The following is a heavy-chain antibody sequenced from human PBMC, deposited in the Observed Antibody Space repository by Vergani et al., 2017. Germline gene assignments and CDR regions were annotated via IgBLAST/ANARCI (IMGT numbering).Heavy chain of an antibody. Sequence: QVQLQQWGAGLLKPSETLSLTCAVYGGSFSGYYWSWIRQPPGKGLEWVGEINHSGSTNYNPSLKSRVTISVDTSKNQFSLKLSSVTAADTAVYYCARGVGVDCSSTSCQPRHFDYWGQGTLVTVSS. V-gene: IGHV4-34*01. CDR1: GGSFSGYY. J-gene: IGHJ4*02. CDR3: ARGVGVDCSSTSCQPRHFDY. CDR2: INHSGST. D-gene: IGHD2-2*01.